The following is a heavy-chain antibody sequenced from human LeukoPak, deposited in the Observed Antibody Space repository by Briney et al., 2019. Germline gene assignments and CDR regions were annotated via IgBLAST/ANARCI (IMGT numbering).Heavy chain of an antibody. D-gene: IGHD4-17*01. Sequence: GGSLRLSCAASGFTFSDYEMNWVRQAPGKGLEWFSYISSSCSTINYVDPVKVRFTISRDNAKTSLYLQMNSLRAEDTAVYYCARSTVTNYFDYWGQGTLVTVSS. CDR1: GFTFSDYE. CDR3: ARSTVTNYFDY. V-gene: IGHV3-48*03. CDR2: ISSSCSTI. J-gene: IGHJ4*02.